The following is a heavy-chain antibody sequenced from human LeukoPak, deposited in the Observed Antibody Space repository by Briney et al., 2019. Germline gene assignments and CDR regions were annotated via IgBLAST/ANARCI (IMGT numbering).Heavy chain of an antibody. CDR1: GFTFSSYG. CDR3: AKGSVGFGELFDY. Sequence: GGSLRLSCAASGFTFSSYGTHWVRQAPGKGLEWVAFIRYDGSNKYYADSVKGRFTISRDNSKNTLYLQMNSLRAEDTAVYYCAKGSVGFGELFDYWGQGTLVTVSS. D-gene: IGHD3-10*01. J-gene: IGHJ4*02. CDR2: IRYDGSNK. V-gene: IGHV3-30*02.